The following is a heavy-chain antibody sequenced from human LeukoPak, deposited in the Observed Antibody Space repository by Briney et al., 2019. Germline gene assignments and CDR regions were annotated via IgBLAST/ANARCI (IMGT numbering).Heavy chain of an antibody. V-gene: IGHV4-39*01. CDR1: GGSISSSSYY. CDR3: ARRADTYYYDSSGYPNNWYFDL. J-gene: IGHJ2*01. Sequence: SETLSLTCTVSGGSISSSSYYWGWIRQPPGKGPEWIGSIYYSGSTYYNPSLKSRVTISVDTSKNQFSLKLSSVTAADTAVYYCARRADTYYYDSSGYPNNWYFDLWGRGTLVTVSS. CDR2: IYYSGST. D-gene: IGHD3-22*01.